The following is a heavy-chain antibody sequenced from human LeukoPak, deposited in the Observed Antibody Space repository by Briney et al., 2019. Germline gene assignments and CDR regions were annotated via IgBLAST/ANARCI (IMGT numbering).Heavy chain of an antibody. CDR1: GYTFTGYY. J-gene: IGHJ4*02. V-gene: IGHV1-2*06. CDR3: AREGGLYSYGAHW. CDR2: INPNSGGT. Sequence: GASVKVSCKASGYTFTGYYMHWVRQAPGQWLEWMGRINPNSGGTNYAQKFQGRVTMTRDTSISTAYMELSRLRSDDTAVYYCAREGGLYSYGAHWWGQGTLVTVSS. D-gene: IGHD5-18*01.